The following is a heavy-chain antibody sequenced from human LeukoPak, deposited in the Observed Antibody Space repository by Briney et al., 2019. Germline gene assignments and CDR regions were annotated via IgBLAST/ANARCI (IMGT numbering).Heavy chain of an antibody. CDR2: ISGGGGST. CDR1: GFTFSSYA. D-gene: IGHD6-19*01. Sequence: GGSLRLSCAASGFTFSSYAISWVRQAPGKGLEWVSAISGGGGSTYYADSVKGRFTISRDNSKNTLYLQMNSLRAEDTAVYYCAKWRDSSGWYVFFDYWGQGTLVTVSS. J-gene: IGHJ4*02. V-gene: IGHV3-23*01. CDR3: AKWRDSSGWYVFFDY.